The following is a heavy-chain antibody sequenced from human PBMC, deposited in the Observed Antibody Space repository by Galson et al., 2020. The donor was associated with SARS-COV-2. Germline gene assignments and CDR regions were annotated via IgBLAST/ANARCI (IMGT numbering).Heavy chain of an antibody. V-gene: IGHV6-1*01. CDR3: ARDPSDWTFFDY. CDR2: TYHRSKWNN. D-gene: IGHD1-1*01. Sequence: SQTLSLTCAISGDNDPSDRAAWNWLRQSPSRGLPWPGRTYHRSKWNNEYAASKKGRLIINPDTSENQFSLQLDSVTSEDTAVYYCARDPSDWTFFDYWGHGTLVTVSS. J-gene: IGHJ4*01. CDR1: GDNDPSDRAA.